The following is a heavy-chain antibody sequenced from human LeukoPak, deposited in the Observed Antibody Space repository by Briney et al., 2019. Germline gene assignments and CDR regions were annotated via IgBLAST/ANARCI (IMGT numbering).Heavy chain of an antibody. D-gene: IGHD2/OR15-2a*01. CDR2: VWYDGSTK. V-gene: IGHV3-33*01. Sequence: GGSLRLSCAASGFTFSPYGMHWVRQAPGKGLKWVAVVWYDGSTKYYSDSVKGRFTISRDNSKNTLYLQMDSLRAEDTAVYYCARDRSTTNTCFDYWGQGTLVTVSS. CDR1: GFTFSPYG. J-gene: IGHJ4*02. CDR3: ARDRSTTNTCFDY.